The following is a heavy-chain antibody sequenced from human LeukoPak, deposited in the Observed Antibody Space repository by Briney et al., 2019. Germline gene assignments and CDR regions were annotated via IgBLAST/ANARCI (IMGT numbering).Heavy chain of an antibody. J-gene: IGHJ6*02. CDR2: IKQDESEK. CDR1: GFTFSSYG. CDR3: ARTVYYYAVDL. Sequence: GRSLRLSCAASGFTFSSYGMHWVRQAPGKGLEWVANIKQDESEKYYVDSVKGRFTVSRDNAQNSLYLQMNSLRAEDTAVYFCARTVYYYAVDLWGQGTTVTVSS. D-gene: IGHD4-17*01. V-gene: IGHV3-7*01.